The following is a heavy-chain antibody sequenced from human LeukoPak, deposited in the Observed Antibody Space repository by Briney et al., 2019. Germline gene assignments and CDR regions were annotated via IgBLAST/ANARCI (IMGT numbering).Heavy chain of an antibody. Sequence: GGSLRLSCAASGFTFSSYGMHWVRQAPGKGLEWVAIISYDGSNKFYADSVKGRFTISRDNSKNTLYLQMNSLTAEDTAVYYCAKFQGGYNVGDAFDMWGQGTMVTVSS. D-gene: IGHD5-24*01. CDR3: AKFQGGYNVGDAFDM. V-gene: IGHV3-30*18. CDR2: ISYDGSNK. J-gene: IGHJ3*02. CDR1: GFTFSSYG.